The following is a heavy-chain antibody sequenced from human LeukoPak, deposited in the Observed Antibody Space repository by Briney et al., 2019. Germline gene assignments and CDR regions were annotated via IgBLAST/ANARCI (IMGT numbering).Heavy chain of an antibody. Sequence: GESLKISCQGSGYIFTSYWIGWVRQMPGKGLEWMGIIYPGDSDTRYSPSFQGQVTISADKPISTAYLQWSSLKASDTAMYYCARGTRITIFGVVTRMENWFDPWGQGTLVTVSS. CDR1: GYIFTSYW. V-gene: IGHV5-51*04. J-gene: IGHJ5*02. CDR3: ARGTRITIFGVVTRMENWFDP. D-gene: IGHD3-3*01. CDR2: IYPGDSDT.